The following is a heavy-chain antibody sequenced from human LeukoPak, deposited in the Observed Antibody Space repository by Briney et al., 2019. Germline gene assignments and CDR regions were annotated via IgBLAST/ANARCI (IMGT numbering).Heavy chain of an antibody. V-gene: IGHV1-69*13. CDR1: GGTFSSYA. D-gene: IGHD3-10*01. CDR3: ASLDYGSGSRYNGAFDI. CDR2: IIPIFGTA. J-gene: IGHJ3*02. Sequence: GASVKVSCKASGGTFSSYAISWVRQAPGQGLEWMGGIIPIFGTANYAQKFQGRVTITADESTSTAYMELSSLRSEDTAVYYCASLDYGSGSRYNGAFDIWGQGTMVTVSS.